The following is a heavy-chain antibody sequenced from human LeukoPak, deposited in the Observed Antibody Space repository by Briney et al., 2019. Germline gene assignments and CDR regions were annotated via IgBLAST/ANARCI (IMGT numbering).Heavy chain of an antibody. CDR1: GGSFSGYY. CDR3: VRHSGYYLTDAIDM. J-gene: IGHJ3*02. V-gene: IGHV4-34*01. CDR2: INHSGST. D-gene: IGHD3-22*01. Sequence: PSETLSLTCAVYGGSFSGYYWSWIRQPPGKGLEWIGEINHSGSTNYNPSLKSRVTISVDTSKNQFSLKLSSVTAADTAVYYCVRHSGYYLTDAIDMWGQGTMVTVSS.